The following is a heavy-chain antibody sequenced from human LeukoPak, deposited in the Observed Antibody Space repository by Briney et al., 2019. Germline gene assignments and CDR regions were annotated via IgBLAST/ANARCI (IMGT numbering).Heavy chain of an antibody. V-gene: IGHV3-23*01. Sequence: GGSLRLSCAASGFTFSAYAMSWVRQAPGKGLVWVSSISGSGGITYYADSVKGRFTISRDNSKNTLYLQMSSLRGEDTAVYYCAKLRMVRGVFTDYYFDYWGQGTLVTVSS. J-gene: IGHJ4*02. CDR3: AKLRMVRGVFTDYYFDY. D-gene: IGHD3-10*01. CDR2: ISGSGGIT. CDR1: GFTFSAYA.